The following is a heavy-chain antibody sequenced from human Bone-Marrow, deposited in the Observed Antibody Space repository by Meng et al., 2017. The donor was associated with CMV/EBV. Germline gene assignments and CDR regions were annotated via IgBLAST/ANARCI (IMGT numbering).Heavy chain of an antibody. CDR2: INHSGST. Sequence: SPTLSLTCAVYGGSFSGHYWNWIRQPPGRDLEWIGEINHSGSTKYNPSLQSRVTLSVDTSKNQFSLKLNSVTAADTAVYYCARGSFCSSANCYRAFYSWGQGTLVTVSS. J-gene: IGHJ4*02. V-gene: IGHV4-34*01. CDR1: GGSFSGHY. CDR3: ARGSFCSSANCYRAFYS. D-gene: IGHD2-2*01.